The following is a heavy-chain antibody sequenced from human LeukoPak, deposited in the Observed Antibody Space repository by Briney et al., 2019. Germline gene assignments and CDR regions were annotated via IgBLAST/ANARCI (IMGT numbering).Heavy chain of an antibody. Sequence: ASVKVSFKCSRDRFSSYVICWVRQAPGQGLEWMGWIKPNSGGTNYAKKFQGRVTMTRDTSISTASMEPSRLRSADTAVYSCAKDIAARGWGQGTLVTVSS. CDR3: AKDIAARG. J-gene: IGHJ4*02. V-gene: IGHV1-2*02. D-gene: IGHD6-6*01. CDR1: RDRFSSYV. CDR2: IKPNSGGT.